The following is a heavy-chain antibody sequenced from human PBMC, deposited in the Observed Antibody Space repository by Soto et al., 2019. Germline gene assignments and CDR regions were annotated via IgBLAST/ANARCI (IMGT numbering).Heavy chain of an antibody. V-gene: IGHV3-15*07. Sequence: GGSLRLSCAASGFTFSNAWINWVRQAPGKGLEWVGRVKSKNDGGTTDVAAPVKGRFAISRDDSKNMVYLEMNSLQTEDTAISYCTTASYITSLIVRFDYWGHGTLVTVSS. CDR1: GFTFSNAW. CDR3: TTASYITSLIVRFDY. J-gene: IGHJ4*01. D-gene: IGHD3-10*01. CDR2: VKSKNDGGTT.